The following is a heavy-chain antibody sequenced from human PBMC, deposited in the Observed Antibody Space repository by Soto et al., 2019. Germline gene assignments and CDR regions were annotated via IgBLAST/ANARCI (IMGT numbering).Heavy chain of an antibody. CDR1: GFTFSGSA. CDR3: TRQSIAARPGDYYHYYMDV. V-gene: IGHV3-73*01. J-gene: IGHJ6*03. CDR2: IRSKANSYAT. Sequence: GGSLRLSCAASGFTFSGSAMHWVRQASGKGLEWVGRIRSKANSYATAYAASVKGRFTISRDDSKNTAYLQMNSLKTEDTAVYYCTRQSIAARPGDYYHYYMDVWGKGTTVTVSS. D-gene: IGHD6-6*01.